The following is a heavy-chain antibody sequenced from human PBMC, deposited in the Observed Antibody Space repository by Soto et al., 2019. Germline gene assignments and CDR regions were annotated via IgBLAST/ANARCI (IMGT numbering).Heavy chain of an antibody. CDR2: INHSGST. Sequence: SETLSLTCTVSGGSFSSYYWSWIRQPPGKGLEWIGEINHSGSTNYNPSLESRVTISLDTSKNQFSLKLSAVTTADTAVYYCARRYGYSFDYWGQGTLVTVSS. J-gene: IGHJ4*02. CDR3: ARRYGYSFDY. D-gene: IGHD1-1*01. CDR1: GGSFSSYY. V-gene: IGHV4-34*01.